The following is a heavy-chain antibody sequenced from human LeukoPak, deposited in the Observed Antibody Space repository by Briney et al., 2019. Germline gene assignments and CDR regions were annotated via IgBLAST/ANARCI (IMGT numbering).Heavy chain of an antibody. J-gene: IGHJ4*02. CDR3: AGITMVRGGKIDY. Sequence: SETLSLTCAVSGGSIGSSNWWSWVRQPPGKGLEWIGEIYHSGSTNYNPSLKSRVTISVDKSKNQFSLKLSSVTAADTAVYYCAGITMVRGGKIDYWGQGTLVTVSS. CDR2: IYHSGST. CDR1: GGSIGSSNW. V-gene: IGHV4-4*02. D-gene: IGHD3-10*01.